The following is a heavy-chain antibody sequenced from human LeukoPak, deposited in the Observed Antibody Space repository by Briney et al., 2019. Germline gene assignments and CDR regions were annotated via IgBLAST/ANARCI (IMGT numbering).Heavy chain of an antibody. D-gene: IGHD5-18*01. J-gene: IGHJ4*02. CDR3: AREDRIQLWLTDY. CDR1: GFTFSSYG. CDR2: VWYDGSNK. Sequence: GGSLRLSCAASGFTFSSYGMHWVRQAPGKGLEWVAVVWYDGSNKYYADSVKGRFTISRDNSKNTLYLQMNSLRAEDTAVYYCAREDRIQLWLTDYWGQGTLVTVSS. V-gene: IGHV3-33*01.